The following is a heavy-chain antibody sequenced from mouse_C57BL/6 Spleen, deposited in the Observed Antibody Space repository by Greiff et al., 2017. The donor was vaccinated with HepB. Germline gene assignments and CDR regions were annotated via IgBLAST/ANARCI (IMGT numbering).Heavy chain of an antibody. Sequence: QVQLKQPGAELVRPGSSVKLSCKASGYTFTSYWMHWVKQRPIQGLEWIGNIDPSDSETHYNQKFKDKATLTVDKSSSTAYMQLSSLTSEDSAVYYCARGIYSNYGWAYWGQGTLVTVSA. D-gene: IGHD2-5*01. CDR2: IDPSDSET. CDR1: GYTFTSYW. J-gene: IGHJ3*01. CDR3: ARGIYSNYGWAY. V-gene: IGHV1-52*01.